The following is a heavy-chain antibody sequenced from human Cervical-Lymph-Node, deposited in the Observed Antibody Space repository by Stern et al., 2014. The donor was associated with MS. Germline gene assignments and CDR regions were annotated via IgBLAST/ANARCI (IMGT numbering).Heavy chain of an antibody. Sequence: QVQLQQWGAGLLKPSETLSLTCAVYGGSLGGYFWSWIRQPPGKGLEWIGEVNHSGSTSYNPSLKNRASISVDTYKRHFSLKLTSVTAADTAVYYCGHYYAYWGQGTLVTVSS. CDR3: GHYYAY. CDR1: GGSLGGYF. CDR2: VNHSGST. J-gene: IGHJ4*02. D-gene: IGHD3-22*01. V-gene: IGHV4-34*01.